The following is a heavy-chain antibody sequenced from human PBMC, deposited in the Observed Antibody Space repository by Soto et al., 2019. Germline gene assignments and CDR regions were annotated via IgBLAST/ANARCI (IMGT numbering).Heavy chain of an antibody. CDR1: GFTFSDST. CDR2: IRSKANAYAT. Sequence: GGSLRLSCVVSGFTFSDSTIHWVRQASGKGLEWVGRIRSKANAYATVEAASVRGRFTISRDDSMNTACLQMNSLRAEDTAVYYSATVWCTVYDIVTWGLDYLGKXTLVTVSS. CDR3: ATVWCTVYDIVTWGLDY. D-gene: IGHD2-8*02. J-gene: IGHJ4*02. V-gene: IGHV3-73*01.